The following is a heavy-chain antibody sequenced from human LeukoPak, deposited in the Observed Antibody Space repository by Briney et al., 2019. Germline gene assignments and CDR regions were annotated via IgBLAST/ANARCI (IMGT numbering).Heavy chain of an antibody. CDR2: ISGSGGST. J-gene: IGHJ4*02. Sequence: PGGSLRLSCAASRFTFSSYAMSWVRQAPGKGLEWVSAISGSGGSTYYVDSVKGRFTISRDNSKNTLYLQMNSLRAEDTAVYYCARQSHDFWSGYRPTYYFDYWGQGTLVTVTS. V-gene: IGHV3-23*01. D-gene: IGHD3-3*01. CDR1: RFTFSSYA. CDR3: ARQSHDFWSGYRPTYYFDY.